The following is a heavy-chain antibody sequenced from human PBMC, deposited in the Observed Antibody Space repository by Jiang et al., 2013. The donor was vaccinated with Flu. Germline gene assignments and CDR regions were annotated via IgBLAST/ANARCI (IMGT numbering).Heavy chain of an antibody. D-gene: IGHD2-2*01. CDR2: ISYDGSNK. Sequence: YAMRLGPARRPGKGLEWVAVISYDGSNKYYADSVKGRFTISRDNSKNTLYLQMNSLRAEDTAVYYCARELPREVVPAPNNWFDPWGQGTLVTVSS. CDR1: YA. J-gene: IGHJ5*02. V-gene: IGHV3-30-3*01. CDR3: ARELPREVVPAPNNWFDP.